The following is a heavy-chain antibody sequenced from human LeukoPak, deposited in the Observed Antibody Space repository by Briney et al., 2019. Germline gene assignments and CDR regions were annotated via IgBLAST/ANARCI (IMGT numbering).Heavy chain of an antibody. CDR2: IYYRSKWYN. Sequence: SQTLSLTCAISGDSVSSKNGAWNWIRQSPSRGLEWLGRIYYRSKWYNDYAVSVKSRITITPDTSKNQFSLQLNSVTPEDTAVYYCARDRDDYGDYYVDYWGQGTLVTVSS. D-gene: IGHD4-17*01. CDR1: GDSVSSKNGA. V-gene: IGHV6-1*01. CDR3: ARDRDDYGDYYVDY. J-gene: IGHJ4*02.